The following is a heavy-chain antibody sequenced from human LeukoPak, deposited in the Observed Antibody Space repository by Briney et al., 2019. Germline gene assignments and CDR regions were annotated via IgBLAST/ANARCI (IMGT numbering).Heavy chain of an antibody. Sequence: GGSLRLSCAASGFTFSSYWMSWVRQAPGKGLEWVSVIYSGGSTYYADSVKGRFTISRDNSKNTLYLQMNSLRAEDTAVYYCASGYGELGAFDIWGQGTMVTVSS. CDR2: IYSGGST. CDR3: ASGYGELGAFDI. D-gene: IGHD5-12*01. CDR1: GFTFSSYW. J-gene: IGHJ3*02. V-gene: IGHV3-66*01.